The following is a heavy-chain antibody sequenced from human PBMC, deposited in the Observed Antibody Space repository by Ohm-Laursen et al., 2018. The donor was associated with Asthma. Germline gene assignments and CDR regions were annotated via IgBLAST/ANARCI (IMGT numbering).Heavy chain of an antibody. CDR2: IYYSGST. CDR1: GGSISTYS. D-gene: IGHD4-23*01. V-gene: IGHV4-59*01. J-gene: IGHJ2*01. Sequence: SETLSLTCTVSGGSISTYSWSWLRQPPGKGLEWIGNIYYSGSTNYNPSFKSRVTISVDTSKNQFSLRVSSVTSADTAVYYCAREPTTVAPWFFDLWGRGTLVTVSS. CDR3: AREPTTVAPWFFDL.